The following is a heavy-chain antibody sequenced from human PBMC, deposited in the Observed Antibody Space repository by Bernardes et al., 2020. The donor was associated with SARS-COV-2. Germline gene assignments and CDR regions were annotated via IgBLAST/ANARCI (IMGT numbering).Heavy chain of an antibody. D-gene: IGHD3-3*01. Sequence: SETLSLTCTVSGGSISSYYWSWIRQPAGKGLEWIGRIYTSGSTNYNPSLKSRVTMSVDTSKNQFSLKLSSVTAADTAVYYCAREPYYDFWSGFGRYYYYYMDVWGKGTPVTVSS. V-gene: IGHV4-4*07. CDR1: GGSISSYY. CDR3: AREPYYDFWSGFGRYYYYYMDV. J-gene: IGHJ6*03. CDR2: IYTSGST.